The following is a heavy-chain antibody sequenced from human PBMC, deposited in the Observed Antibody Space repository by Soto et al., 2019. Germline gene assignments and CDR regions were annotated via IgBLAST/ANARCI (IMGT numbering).Heavy chain of an antibody. CDR1: GGTSTIYT. Sequence: QVQLVQSGAEVKRPGSSLKVSCETPGGTSTIYTITWVRQAPGQGLQWMGRIVPTLRITNYAQEFQGRLTITADTSTSTVHMELSSLTSEDAAVYYCTTQKFGAGRVGVQYWGQGTLVTVSS. V-gene: IGHV1-69*02. D-gene: IGHD3-10*01. CDR2: IVPTLRIT. CDR3: TTQKFGAGRVGVQY. J-gene: IGHJ4*02.